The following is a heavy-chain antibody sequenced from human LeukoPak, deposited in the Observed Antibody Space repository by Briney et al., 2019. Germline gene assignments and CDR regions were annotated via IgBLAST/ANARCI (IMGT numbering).Heavy chain of an antibody. CDR3: ARELSTKYSLDY. CDR1: GFTFSSYA. Sequence: PGGSLRLSCAASGFTFSSYAIHWARQAPGKGLEWIAFVSYNGDRTYYAASVKGRFTISRDNSKSTVYLQMNSLKSDDTAVYYCARELSTKYSLDYWGQGTLVTVSS. V-gene: IGHV3-30*14. J-gene: IGHJ4*02. D-gene: IGHD2/OR15-2a*01. CDR2: VSYNGDRT.